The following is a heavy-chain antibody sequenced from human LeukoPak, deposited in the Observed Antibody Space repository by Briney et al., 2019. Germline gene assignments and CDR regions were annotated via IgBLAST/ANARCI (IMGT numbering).Heavy chain of an antibody. CDR1: GFTVSSNY. Sequence: GGSLRLSCTVSGFTVSSNYMSWVRQAPGKGLEWVSVIYSGGSTYYADSVKGRFTISRDNSKNTLYLQMNSLRAEDTAVYYCARRIADFDYWGQGTLVTVSS. CDR3: ARRIADFDY. J-gene: IGHJ4*02. D-gene: IGHD2/OR15-2a*01. CDR2: IYSGGST. V-gene: IGHV3-66*01.